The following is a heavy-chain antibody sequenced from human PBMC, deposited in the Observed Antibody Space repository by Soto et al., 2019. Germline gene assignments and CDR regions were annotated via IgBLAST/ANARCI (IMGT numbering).Heavy chain of an antibody. CDR1: GYNFYTFW. D-gene: IGHD1-26*01. J-gene: IGHJ4*02. CDR2: IYPDDSDT. CDR3: ARRGGGTYLIDS. Sequence: GASLKISCRSSGYNFYTFWIAWVRQMPGKGLECMGIIYPDDSDTRYSPSFQGQVTISADKSVGTAYLQWSSLTASDTAMYYCARRGGGTYLIDSWGQGTLVTVSS. V-gene: IGHV5-51*01.